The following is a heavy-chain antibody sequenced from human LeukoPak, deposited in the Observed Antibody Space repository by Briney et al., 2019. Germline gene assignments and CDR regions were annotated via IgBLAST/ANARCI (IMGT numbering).Heavy chain of an antibody. V-gene: IGHV1-69*13. CDR1: GGTFSSYA. CDR3: ARDLSSSWYAQLSDY. Sequence: ASVKVSCKASGGTFSSYAISWVRQAPGQGLEWMGGIIPIFGTANYAQKFQGRVTITADESTSTAYMELSSLRSEDTAVYYCARDLSSSWYAQLSDYWGQGTLVTVSS. J-gene: IGHJ4*02. D-gene: IGHD6-13*01. CDR2: IIPIFGTA.